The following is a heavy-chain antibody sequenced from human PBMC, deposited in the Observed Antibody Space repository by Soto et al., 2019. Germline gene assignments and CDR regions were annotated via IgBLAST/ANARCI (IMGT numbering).Heavy chain of an antibody. CDR2: INPNSGGT. D-gene: IGHD5-18*01. J-gene: IGHJ3*02. CDR1: GYTFTGYY. Sequence: ASVKVSCKASGYTFTGYYMHWVRQAPGQGLEWMGWINPNSGGTNYAQKFQGWVTMTRDTSISTAYMELSRLRSDDTAVYYCARDPSRGYSYGSDAFDICGQGTMVTVSS. V-gene: IGHV1-2*04. CDR3: ARDPSRGYSYGSDAFDI.